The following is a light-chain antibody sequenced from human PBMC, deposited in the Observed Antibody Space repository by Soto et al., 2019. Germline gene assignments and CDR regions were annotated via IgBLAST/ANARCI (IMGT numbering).Light chain of an antibody. CDR3: QKSYSTSWN. CDR1: QSISSY. V-gene: IGKV1-39*01. J-gene: IGKJ1*01. CDR2: AAS. Sequence: DIQISQSPSSVYASVGERVTMTCRASQSISSYLNWYHHKPGKAPKLLIYAASSLQSGVPPKLSGSGSGTAFTLTISSLQPEDFATYYCQKSYSTSWNFGQGTKVDIK.